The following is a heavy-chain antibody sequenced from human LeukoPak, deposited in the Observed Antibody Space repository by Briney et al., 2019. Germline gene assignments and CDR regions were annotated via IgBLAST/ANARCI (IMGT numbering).Heavy chain of an antibody. CDR3: AKDYSGSYLLPFDY. CDR1: GFTFSSYA. Sequence: GGSLRLSCAASGFTFSSYAMSWVRQAPGKGLEWVSAIGGSGGSTYYADSVKGRFTISRDNSKNTLYLQMNSLRAEDTAVYYCAKDYSGSYLLPFDYWGQGTLVTVSS. D-gene: IGHD1-26*01. CDR2: IGGSGGST. J-gene: IGHJ4*02. V-gene: IGHV3-23*01.